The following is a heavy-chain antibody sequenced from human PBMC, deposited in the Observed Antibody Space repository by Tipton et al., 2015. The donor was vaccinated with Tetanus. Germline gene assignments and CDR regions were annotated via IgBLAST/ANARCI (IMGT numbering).Heavy chain of an antibody. CDR2: IYSSGST. D-gene: IGHD3-10*01. CDR3: ARGVWFGPGPRYYFDY. Sequence: GLVKPSETLSLTCTVSGGSISSYYWSWIRQPAGKGLEWIGRIYSSGSTHYNPSLKSRVTMSLDTSKNQFSLKLNSVTAADTAVCYCARGVWFGPGPRYYFDYWGQGTLVTVSS. CDR1: GGSISSYY. V-gene: IGHV4-4*07. J-gene: IGHJ4*02.